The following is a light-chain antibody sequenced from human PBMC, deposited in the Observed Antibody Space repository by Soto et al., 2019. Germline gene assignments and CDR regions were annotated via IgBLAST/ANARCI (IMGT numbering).Light chain of an antibody. J-gene: IGLJ3*02. CDR3: CSYAGSRTWV. Sequence: QSALTQPASVSGSPGQSITISCAGTSANLGSYNLVSWYQQHPGKAPKLIIYEVTKRPSGVSDRFSGSKSGNTASLTISGLQAEDEAHYYCCSYAGSRTWVFGGGTKVTVL. CDR2: EVT. V-gene: IGLV2-23*02. CDR1: SANLGSYNL.